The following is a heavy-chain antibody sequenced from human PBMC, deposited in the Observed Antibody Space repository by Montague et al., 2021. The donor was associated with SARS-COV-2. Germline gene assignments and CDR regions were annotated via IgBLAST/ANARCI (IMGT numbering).Heavy chain of an antibody. J-gene: IGHJ4*02. CDR3: ARGHPPDD. CDR2: ISSTTIYT. Sequence: SLRLSCAASGFTFSDFYMSWIRQAPGKGLECVSYISSTTIYTNYADSVKGRFTISRDNAKNSLYLQMNSLRAEDTAVYYCARGHPPDDWGQGTLVTVSS. V-gene: IGHV3-11*03. CDR1: GFTFSDFY.